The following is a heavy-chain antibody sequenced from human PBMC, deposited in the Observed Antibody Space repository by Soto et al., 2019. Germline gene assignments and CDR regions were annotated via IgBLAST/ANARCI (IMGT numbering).Heavy chain of an antibody. J-gene: IGHJ6*03. Sequence: GGSLRLSCTASGFTFGDYAMSWFRQAPGKGLEWVGFIRSKAYGGTTEYAASVKGRFTISRDDSKNIAYLQMNSLKTEDTAVYYCTRDYSNYVRGGYYYYMDVWGKGTTVTVSS. CDR2: IRSKAYGGTT. V-gene: IGHV3-49*03. CDR1: GFTFGDYA. CDR3: TRDYSNYVRGGYYYYMDV. D-gene: IGHD4-4*01.